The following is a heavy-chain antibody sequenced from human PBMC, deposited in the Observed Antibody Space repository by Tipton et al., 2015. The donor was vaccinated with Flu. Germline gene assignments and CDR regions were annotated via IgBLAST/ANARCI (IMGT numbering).Heavy chain of an antibody. CDR3: ARGNDFWSDYLSHPQDFDY. CDR2: ISYDGSNK. Sequence: SLRLSCAASGFTFSSYAMHWVRQAPGKGLEWVAVISYDGSNKYYADSVKGRFTISRDNSKNTLYLQMNSLRAEDTAVYYCARGNDFWSDYLSHPQDFDYWGQGTLVTVSS. J-gene: IGHJ4*02. D-gene: IGHD3-3*01. CDR1: GFTFSSYA. V-gene: IGHV3-30*01.